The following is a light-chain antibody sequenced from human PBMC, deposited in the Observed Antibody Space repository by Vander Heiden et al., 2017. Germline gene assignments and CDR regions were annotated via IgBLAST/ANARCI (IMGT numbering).Light chain of an antibody. J-gene: IGKJ3*01. V-gene: IGKV3-20*01. Sequence: DIVLTQSPGTLSLSPGERATLSCRASQSVSSSYLAWYQQKPGQAPRLRIYGASSRATGIPDRFSGSGSGTDFTLTISRLEPEDFAVYYCQQYGSAPRVTFGPGTKVDIK. CDR2: GAS. CDR3: QQYGSAPRVT. CDR1: QSVSSSY.